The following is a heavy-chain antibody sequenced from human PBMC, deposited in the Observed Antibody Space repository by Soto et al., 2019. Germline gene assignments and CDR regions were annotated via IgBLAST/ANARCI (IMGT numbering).Heavy chain of an antibody. CDR3: ARDLIVAAGRGTDY. Sequence: LRLSCAASGFTFSSYAMSWVRQAPGKGLEWVSQISSSGGHTHYADSVKGRFTISRDNFKNTLYLQMNSLRAEDTAVYYCARDLIVAAGRGTDYWGQGTLVTVSS. CDR1: GFTFSSYA. J-gene: IGHJ4*02. V-gene: IGHV3-23*01. CDR2: ISSSGGHT. D-gene: IGHD6-13*01.